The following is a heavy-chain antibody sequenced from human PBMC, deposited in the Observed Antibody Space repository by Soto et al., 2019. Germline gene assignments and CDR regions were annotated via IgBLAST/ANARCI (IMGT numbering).Heavy chain of an antibody. J-gene: IGHJ6*02. D-gene: IGHD6-13*01. CDR3: ARAGLDSSSWYKPYYYYYYGMDV. CDR1: GGSISSYY. CDR2: IYYSGST. Sequence: SETLSLTCTVSGGSISSYYWSWIRQPPGEGLEWIGYIYYSGSTNYNPSLKSRVTISVDTSKNQFSLKLSSVTAADTAVYYCARAGLDSSSWYKPYYYYYYGMDVWGQGTTVTVSS. V-gene: IGHV4-59*01.